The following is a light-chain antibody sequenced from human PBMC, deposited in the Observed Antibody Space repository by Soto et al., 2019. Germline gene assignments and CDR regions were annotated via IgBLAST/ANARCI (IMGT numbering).Light chain of an antibody. J-gene: IGKJ5*01. V-gene: IGKV3-15*01. CDR2: GAS. Sequence: RLMTQSPATLSVSPWERATLSCRASQSIINSLAWYQHKPGQSPRLLIYGASTRATGVPARFSGSGSATELTLTISSLQSEDFAVYYCQQYNNWPQITFGQGTRLEIK. CDR1: QSIINS. CDR3: QQYNNWPQIT.